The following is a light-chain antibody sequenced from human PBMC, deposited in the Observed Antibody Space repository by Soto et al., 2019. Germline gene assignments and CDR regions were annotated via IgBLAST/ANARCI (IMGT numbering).Light chain of an antibody. CDR1: QIVSSSY. CDR2: GAS. CDR3: QQYCSSSLT. V-gene: IGKV3-20*01. J-gene: IGKJ4*01. Sequence: EIVLTQSPGTLSLSPGERATLSCRASQIVSSSYLAWYQQKPGQAPRLLINGASSRATGIPDRFSGSGSGTDFTLTISRLEPEDFAVYYCQQYCSSSLTFGGGTKVEIK.